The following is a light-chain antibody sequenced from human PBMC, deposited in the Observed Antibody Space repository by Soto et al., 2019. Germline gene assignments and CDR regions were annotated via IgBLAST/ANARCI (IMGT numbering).Light chain of an antibody. J-gene: IGLJ2*01. Sequence: QSVLTQPPSVSGAPGQRVTISCTGSSSNIGAGYDVHWYQQLPGTAPKLLIYGNSNRPSGVPDRFSGSKSGTSASLAITGLQAEDEADYDCQSYDRSLSRVFGGETQLPVL. CDR3: QSYDRSLSRV. V-gene: IGLV1-40*01. CDR2: GNS. CDR1: SSNIGAGYD.